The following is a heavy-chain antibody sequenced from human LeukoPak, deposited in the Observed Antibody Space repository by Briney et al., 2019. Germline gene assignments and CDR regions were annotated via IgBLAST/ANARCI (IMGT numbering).Heavy chain of an antibody. D-gene: IGHD6-19*01. V-gene: IGHV5-51*01. J-gene: IGHJ5*02. CDR1: GYSFISYW. CDR3: ARGGLSGWYYWFDP. Sequence: GDSLKISCKGSGYSFISYWIGWVRQMPGKGLEWMGIIYPGESDTRYSPSFQGQTTISADKSISTAYLQWSSLKASDTAIYYCARGGLSGWYYWFDPWGQGTLVTVSS. CDR2: IYPGESDT.